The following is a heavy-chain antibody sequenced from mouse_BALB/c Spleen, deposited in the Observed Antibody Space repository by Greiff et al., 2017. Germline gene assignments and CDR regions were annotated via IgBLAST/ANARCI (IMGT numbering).Heavy chain of an antibody. CDR1: GYSFTGYF. CDR2: INPYNGDT. J-gene: IGHJ1*01. CDR3: GGGYYGSSRHWYFDV. Sequence: VQLKQSGPELVKPGASVKISCKASGYSFTGYFMNWVKQSHGKSLEWIGRINPYNGDTFYNQKFKGKATLTVDKSSSTAHMELLSLTSEDSAVYYCGGGYYGSSRHWYFDVWGAGTTVTVSS. D-gene: IGHD1-1*01. V-gene: IGHV1-37*01.